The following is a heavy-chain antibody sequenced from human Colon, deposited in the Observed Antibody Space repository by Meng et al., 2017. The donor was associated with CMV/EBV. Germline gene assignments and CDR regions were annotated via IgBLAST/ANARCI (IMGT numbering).Heavy chain of an antibody. CDR1: GYTFTNYY. CDR2: IDPNSGDT. CDR3: AREGMSTPSAADS. J-gene: IGHJ4*02. Sequence: ASVTVSCKASGYTFTNYYIHWVRQAPGQGLEWMGWIDPNSGDTNFAQNFQGRVSMTRDTSITTAHMELTSLTSDDTALYYCAREGMSTPSAADSWGQGTLVTVSS. V-gene: IGHV1-2*02. D-gene: IGHD6-25*01.